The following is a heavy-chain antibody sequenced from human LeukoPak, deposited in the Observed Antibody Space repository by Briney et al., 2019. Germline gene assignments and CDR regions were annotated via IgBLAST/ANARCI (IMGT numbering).Heavy chain of an antibody. CDR1: GGSFSGYY. Sequence: SETLSLTCTVYGGSFSGYYWSWIRQPPGKGLEWIGEINHSGSTNYNPSLKSRVTISVDTSKNQFSLKLSSVTAADTAVYYCARGQYCSSTSCYRYYMDVWGKGTTVTASS. V-gene: IGHV4-34*01. CDR3: ARGQYCSSTSCYRYYMDV. J-gene: IGHJ6*03. CDR2: INHSGST. D-gene: IGHD2-2*02.